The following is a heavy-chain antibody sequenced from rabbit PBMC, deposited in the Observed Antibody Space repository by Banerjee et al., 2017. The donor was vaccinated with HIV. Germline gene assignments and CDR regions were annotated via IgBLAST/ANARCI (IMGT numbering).Heavy chain of an antibody. Sequence: QEQLEESGGDLVKPEGSLTLTCTASGFSFSNKYVMCWVRQAPGKGLEWIACINTISGDTVYASWAKGRFTISRTSSTTVTLQMTSLTAADTATYFCARGGYGWLLYFSLWGPGTLVTVS. J-gene: IGHJ4*01. CDR1: GFSFSNKYV. CDR2: INTISGDT. V-gene: IGHV1S45*01. D-gene: IGHD6-1*01. CDR3: ARGGYGWLLYFSL.